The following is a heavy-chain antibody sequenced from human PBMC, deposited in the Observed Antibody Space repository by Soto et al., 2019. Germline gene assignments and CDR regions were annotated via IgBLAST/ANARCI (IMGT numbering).Heavy chain of an antibody. D-gene: IGHD3-16*01. CDR3: TRGGGVATYPPDH. V-gene: IGHV3-23*01. J-gene: IGHJ5*02. CDR2: ISGSGGST. CDR1: GFTFDIYG. Sequence: GGSLRLSCAASGFTFDIYGMSWVRQVPGKGLEWVSGISGSGGSTYYGDSVKGRFTISKDISRNTLYLQMNSLRAEDTAVYYCTRGGGVATYPPDHRGQGTLVTVSS.